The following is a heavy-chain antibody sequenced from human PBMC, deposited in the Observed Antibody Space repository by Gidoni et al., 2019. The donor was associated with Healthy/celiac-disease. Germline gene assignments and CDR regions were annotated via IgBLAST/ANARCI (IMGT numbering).Heavy chain of an antibody. Sequence: EVQLVESGGGLVQPGGSLSLSCAASVFTFSTYWMHWVRQAPGKGLMWVSRINSDGRSTSYEDAVKGRFTISRDNAKNTLYLQMNSLRAEDTAVYYCARGTYYDILTGLNWFDPWGQGTLVTVSS. CDR1: VFTFSTYW. V-gene: IGHV3-74*01. CDR2: INSDGRST. J-gene: IGHJ5*02. D-gene: IGHD3-9*01. CDR3: ARGTYYDILTGLNWFDP.